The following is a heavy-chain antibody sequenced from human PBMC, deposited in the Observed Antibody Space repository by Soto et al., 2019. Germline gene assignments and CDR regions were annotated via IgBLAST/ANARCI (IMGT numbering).Heavy chain of an antibody. CDR2: ISGGGTDT. CDR3: AKGRPYSSSPFDF. Sequence: EVQLLESGGGLVQPGGSLRLSCSASEFTFSSYAMSWVRQAPGKGLEWVSTISGGGTDTYYADSVKGRFTISRDNSKNTLYVQVTSLRAEDTALYYCAKGRPYSSSPFDFWGQGTLVTVYS. CDR1: EFTFSSYA. J-gene: IGHJ4*02. V-gene: IGHV3-23*01. D-gene: IGHD6-13*01.